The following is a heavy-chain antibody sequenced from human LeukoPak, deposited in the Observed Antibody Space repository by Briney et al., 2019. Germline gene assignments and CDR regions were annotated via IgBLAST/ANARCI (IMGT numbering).Heavy chain of an antibody. Sequence: GGSLRLSCAAPGFTFTSDAISWVRRAPGKGLEWVSSISGSDDSTYYADSVKGRFAISRDNSKNTLFLQMNSLRDEDTAVYYCATGNWRNYFDYWGQGTLVTVSS. D-gene: IGHD3-3*01. V-gene: IGHV3-23*01. CDR3: ATGNWRNYFDY. J-gene: IGHJ4*02. CDR1: GFTFTSDA. CDR2: ISGSDDST.